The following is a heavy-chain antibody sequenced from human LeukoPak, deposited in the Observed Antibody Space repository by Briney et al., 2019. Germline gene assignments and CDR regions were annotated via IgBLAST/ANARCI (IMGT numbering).Heavy chain of an antibody. J-gene: IGHJ4*02. D-gene: IGHD3-10*01. CDR1: GGTFSSYA. CDR2: IIPIFGTA. Sequence: SVKASCKASGGTFSSYAISWVRQAPGQGLEWMGGIIPIFGTANYAQKFQGRVTITADESTSTAYMELSSLRSEDTAVYYCASYGSGSYTPFDYWGQGTLVTVSS. V-gene: IGHV1-69*13. CDR3: ASYGSGSYTPFDY.